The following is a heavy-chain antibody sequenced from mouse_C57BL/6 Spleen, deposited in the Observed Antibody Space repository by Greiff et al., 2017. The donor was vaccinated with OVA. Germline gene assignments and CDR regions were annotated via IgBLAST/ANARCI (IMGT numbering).Heavy chain of an antibody. D-gene: IGHD1-1*01. J-gene: IGHJ4*01. CDR1: GYTFTSYW. V-gene: IGHV1-50*01. CDR3: APTTGSFYAMDY. Sequence: QVQLQQPGAELVKPGASVKLSCKASGYTFTSYWMQWVKQRPGQGLEWIGEIDPSDSYTNYNQKFKGKATLTVDTSSSTAYMQLSSLTSEDSAVYYCAPTTGSFYAMDYWGQGTSVTVSS. CDR2: IDPSDSYT.